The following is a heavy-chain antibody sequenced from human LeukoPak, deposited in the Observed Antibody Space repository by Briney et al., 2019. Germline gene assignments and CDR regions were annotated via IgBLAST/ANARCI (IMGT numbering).Heavy chain of an antibody. V-gene: IGHV3-64*01. Sequence: GGSLRLSCAASGFTFSSYAMHWVRQAPGKGLEYVSAISSNGSSTYYANSVKGRFTISRDNSKNTLYLQMGSLRAEDMAVYYCARRSLGYYYYMDVWGKGTTVTVSS. CDR3: ARRSLGYYYYMDV. CDR2: ISSNGSST. D-gene: IGHD7-27*01. CDR1: GFTFSSYA. J-gene: IGHJ6*03.